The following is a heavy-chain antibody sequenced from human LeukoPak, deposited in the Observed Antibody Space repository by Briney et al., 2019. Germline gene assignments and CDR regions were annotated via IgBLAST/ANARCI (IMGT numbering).Heavy chain of an antibody. V-gene: IGHV4-59*01. CDR3: ARGLNDSWTGENY. CDR2: IYYSGST. J-gene: IGHJ4*02. CDR1: GGSLSGYY. D-gene: IGHD3-3*01. Sequence: PSETLSLTCAVSGGSLSGYYWTWIRQPPGKGLEWIAYIYYSGSTNYNPSLKSRVTISVDTSKNQFSLKLSSVTAADTAVYYCARGLNDSWTGENYWGQGTLVTVSS.